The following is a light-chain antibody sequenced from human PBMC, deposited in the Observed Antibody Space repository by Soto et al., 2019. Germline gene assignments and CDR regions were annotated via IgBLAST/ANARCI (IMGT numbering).Light chain of an antibody. V-gene: IGLV7-43*01. CDR1: TGAVTSGYF. CDR2: STS. Sequence: QAVVTQEPSLTVSPGGTVTLTCASSTGAVTSGYFPNWFQQKPGQAPRALIYSTSNEHSWTPARFSGSLLGGKAALTLSGAQPEDEAEYYCLLYYGGAFVFGAGTKVTVL. J-gene: IGLJ1*01. CDR3: LLYYGGAFV.